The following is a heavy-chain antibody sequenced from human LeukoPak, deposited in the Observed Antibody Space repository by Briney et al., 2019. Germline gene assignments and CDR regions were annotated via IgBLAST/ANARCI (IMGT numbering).Heavy chain of an antibody. V-gene: IGHV1-69*04. CDR1: GGTFGSYA. Sequence: GASVKVSCKASGGTFGSYAISWVRQAPGQGLEWMGRIIPILGIANYAQKFQGRVTITADKSTSTAYMELSSLRSEDTAVYYCAGDRTGIAAAGTTSGFDYWGQGTLVTVSS. CDR3: AGDRTGIAAAGTTSGFDY. D-gene: IGHD6-13*01. J-gene: IGHJ4*02. CDR2: IIPILGIA.